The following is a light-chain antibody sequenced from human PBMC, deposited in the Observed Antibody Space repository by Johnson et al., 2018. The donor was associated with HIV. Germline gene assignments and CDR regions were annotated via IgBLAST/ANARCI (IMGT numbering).Light chain of an antibody. CDR3: GTWDSSLRKV. CDR1: SSNIGNNY. J-gene: IGLJ1*01. Sequence: QSVLTQPPSVSAAPGQKVTISCSGSSSNIGNNYVSWYQQLPGTAPKLLIYDNNKRPSGIPDRFSGSKSGTSATLVITGLQTGDEADHYCGTWDSSLRKVFGPPTKVSVL. CDR2: DNN. V-gene: IGLV1-51*01.